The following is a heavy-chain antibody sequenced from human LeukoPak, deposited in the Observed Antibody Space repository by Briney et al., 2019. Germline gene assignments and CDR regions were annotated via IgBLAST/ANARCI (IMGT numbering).Heavy chain of an antibody. J-gene: IGHJ6*03. CDR1: GYTFTGYY. D-gene: IGHD3-9*01. CDR2: INPNSGGT. Sequence: ASVKVSCKASGYTFTGYYMHWVRQAPGQGLEWMGWINPNSGGTNYAQKFQGRVTMTRDTSISTAYMELSRLRSDDTAVYYCARDRRDILTTYYYYMDVWGKGTTVTISS. CDR3: ARDRRDILTTYYYYMDV. V-gene: IGHV1-2*02.